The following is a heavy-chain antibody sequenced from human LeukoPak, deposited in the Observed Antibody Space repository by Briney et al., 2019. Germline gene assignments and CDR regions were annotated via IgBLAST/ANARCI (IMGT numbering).Heavy chain of an antibody. J-gene: IGHJ4*02. V-gene: IGHV1-8*01. Sequence: ASVKVSCKASGYTFTSYDINWVRQATGQGLEWMGWMNPNSGNTGYAQKLQGRVTMTTDTSTSTAYMELRSLRSDDTAVYYCARDLGWRDSSGSSDYWGQGTLVTVSS. CDR2: MNPNSGNT. CDR3: ARDLGWRDSSGSSDY. D-gene: IGHD3-22*01. CDR1: GYTFTSYD.